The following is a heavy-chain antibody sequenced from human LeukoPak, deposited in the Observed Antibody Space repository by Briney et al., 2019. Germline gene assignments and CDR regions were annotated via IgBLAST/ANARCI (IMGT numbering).Heavy chain of an antibody. CDR3: AGEIVVVPAAIVGFDP. V-gene: IGHV4-4*07. Sequence: SETLSLTCTVSGGSISSYYWSWIRQPAGKGLEWIGRIYTSGSTNYNPSLKSRVTMSVDTSKNQFSPKLSSVTAADTAVYYCAGEIVVVPAAIVGFDPWGQGTLVTVSS. D-gene: IGHD2-2*02. CDR1: GGSISSYY. J-gene: IGHJ5*02. CDR2: IYTSGST.